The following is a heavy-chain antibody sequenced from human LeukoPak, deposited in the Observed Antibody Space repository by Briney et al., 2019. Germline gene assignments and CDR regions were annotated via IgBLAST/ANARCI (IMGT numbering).Heavy chain of an antibody. V-gene: IGHV1-2*02. CDR1: GYTFTDYF. D-gene: IGHD2-15*01. J-gene: IGHJ5*02. Sequence: ASVKVSCKASGYTFTDYFIHWVRQAPGQGLEWVGWINPNSGGTNYAQKFQGRVTMTRDTSISTAYMELSRLTSDDTAVYYCARDRMSRWYCSGGSCYSADPWGQGTLVTVSS. CDR3: ARDRMSRWYCSGGSCYSADP. CDR2: INPNSGGT.